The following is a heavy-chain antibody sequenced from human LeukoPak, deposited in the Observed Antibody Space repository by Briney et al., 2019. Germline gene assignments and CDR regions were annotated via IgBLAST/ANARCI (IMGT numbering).Heavy chain of an antibody. CDR2: IYYSGST. J-gene: IGHJ4*02. D-gene: IGHD4-17*01. V-gene: IGHV4-59*01. CDR3: ARGIHDYGDYGGWYYFDY. Sequence: SETLSLTCTVSGGSISSYYWSWIRQPPGKGLEWIGYIYYSGSTNYNPSLKSRVTISVDTSKNQFSLKLSSVTAADTAVYCCARGIHDYGDYGGWYYFDYWGQGTLVTVSS. CDR1: GGSISSYY.